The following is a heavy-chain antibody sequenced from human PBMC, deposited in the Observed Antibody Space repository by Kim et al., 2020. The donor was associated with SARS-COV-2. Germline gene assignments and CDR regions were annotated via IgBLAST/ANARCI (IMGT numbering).Heavy chain of an antibody. V-gene: IGHV4-59*01. CDR1: GGSISSYY. CDR2: IYYSGST. Sequence: SETLSLTCTVSGGSISSYYWSWIRQPPGKGLEWIGYIYYSGSTNYNPSLKSRVTISVDTSKNQFSLKLSSVTAADTAVYYCARGAPDIVATYGAFDIWGQGTMVTVSS. D-gene: IGHD5-12*01. CDR3: ARGAPDIVATYGAFDI. J-gene: IGHJ3*02.